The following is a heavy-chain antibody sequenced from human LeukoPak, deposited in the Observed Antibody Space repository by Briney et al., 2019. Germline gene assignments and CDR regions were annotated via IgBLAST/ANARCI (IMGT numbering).Heavy chain of an antibody. V-gene: IGHV3-74*01. Sequence: PGGSLRLSCAASGFTFSSYWMHWVREAPGKGLVWVSHINNDGSSTSYADSVKGRFTISRDNAKSTLYLQMNSLRTEDTAVYYCACYGTAPPYWGQGTLVTVSS. J-gene: IGHJ4*02. CDR2: INNDGSST. CDR3: ACYGTAPPY. CDR1: GFTFSSYW. D-gene: IGHD2-15*01.